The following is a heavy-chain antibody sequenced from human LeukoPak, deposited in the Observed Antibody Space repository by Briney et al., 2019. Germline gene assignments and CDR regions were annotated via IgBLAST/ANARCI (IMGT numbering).Heavy chain of an antibody. J-gene: IGHJ4*02. D-gene: IGHD3-10*01. Sequence: GASVKVSCKASGYTFTSYGISWVRQAPGQGLEWMGWISAYNGNTNYAQKLQGRVTMTTDTSTSTAYMELRSLRSDDTAVYYCARDPGLLCFGELGPWGQGTLVTVSS. CDR2: ISAYNGNT. CDR3: ARDPGLLCFGELGP. V-gene: IGHV1-18*01. CDR1: GYTFTSYG.